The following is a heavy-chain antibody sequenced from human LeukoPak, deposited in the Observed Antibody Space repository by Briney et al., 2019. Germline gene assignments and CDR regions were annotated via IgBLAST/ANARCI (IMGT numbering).Heavy chain of an antibody. CDR1: GYSISSGYY. D-gene: IGHD3-10*01. V-gene: IGHV4-38-2*01. J-gene: IGHJ4*02. Sequence: SETLSLTCAVSGYSISSGYYWGWIRQPPGKRLGWIVIINHSGSIYYNTSLKSRVTISVDTSKNQYSLKLSCVTAADTAVYYCARLGPGSYYHPYFDYWGQGTLVTVSS. CDR3: ARLGPGSYYHPYFDY. CDR2: INHSGSI.